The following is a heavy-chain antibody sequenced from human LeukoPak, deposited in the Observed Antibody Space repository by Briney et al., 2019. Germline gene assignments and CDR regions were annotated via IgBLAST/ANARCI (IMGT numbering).Heavy chain of an antibody. CDR2: FDPEDGET. Sequence: ASVKVSCKVSGYTLTELSMHWVRQAPGKGLEWMGGFDPEDGETIYAQKFQGRVTMTEDTSTDTAYMELSSLRSEDTAVYYCATAVVVAARPRGWFDPWGQGTLVTVSS. CDR3: ATAVVVAARPRGWFDP. CDR1: GYTLTELS. V-gene: IGHV1-24*01. J-gene: IGHJ5*02. D-gene: IGHD2-15*01.